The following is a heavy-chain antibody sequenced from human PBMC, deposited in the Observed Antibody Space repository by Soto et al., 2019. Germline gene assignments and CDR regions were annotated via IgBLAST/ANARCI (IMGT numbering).Heavy chain of an antibody. CDR1: GGSMSGYH. CDR3: AGDSVSLTLFDY. D-gene: IGHD3-10*01. CDR2: VHSTGST. J-gene: IGHJ4*02. V-gene: IGHV4-4*07. Sequence: PSETLSLTCTVSGGSMSGYHWSWVRQPAGKGLEWIGRVHSTGSTDYNPSVESRITVSLDTSKKQFSLKLKSVTAADTALYFCAGDSVSLTLFDYWGQGILVTVPS.